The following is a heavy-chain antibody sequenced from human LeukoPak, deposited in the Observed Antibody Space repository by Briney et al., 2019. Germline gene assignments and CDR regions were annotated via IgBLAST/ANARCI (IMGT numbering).Heavy chain of an antibody. CDR2: IYTSAIISGNT. CDR3: ARDRYYYDSSGYYSAFDT. Sequence: SETLSLTCTVSGDSISSGDYYWSWIRQPPGKGLEWIGRIYTSAIISGNTNYNPSLKSRVTMSVDTSKNQFSLRLRSVTAADTAVYYCARDRYYYDSSGYYSAFDTWGQGTMVTVSS. D-gene: IGHD3-22*01. V-gene: IGHV4-61*02. CDR1: GDSISSGDYY. J-gene: IGHJ3*02.